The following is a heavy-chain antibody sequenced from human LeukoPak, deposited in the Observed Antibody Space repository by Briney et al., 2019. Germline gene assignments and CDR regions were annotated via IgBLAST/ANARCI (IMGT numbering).Heavy chain of an antibody. J-gene: IGHJ4*02. CDR2: INHSGST. CDR1: GGSFSGYY. Sequence: SWETLSLTCAVYGGSFSGYYWSWIRQPPGKGLEWIGEINHSGSTNYNPSLKSRVTISVDTSKNQFSLKLSSVTAADTAVYYCARGPKNSSGYYNDYWGQGTLVTVSS. V-gene: IGHV4-34*01. D-gene: IGHD3-22*01. CDR3: ARGPKNSSGYYNDY.